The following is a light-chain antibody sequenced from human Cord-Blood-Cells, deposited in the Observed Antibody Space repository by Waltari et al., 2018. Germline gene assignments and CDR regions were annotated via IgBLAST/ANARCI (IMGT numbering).Light chain of an antibody. CDR1: SSDAGGYNH. CDR2: DVS. V-gene: IGLV2-14*01. J-gene: IGLJ3*02. Sequence: QSALTQPASVSGSPGQSITISCTGTSSDAGGYNHVSWYQQHPGKPPKLMIYDVSKRPSGVSNRFSGSKSGNTASLTISGLQAEDEADYYCSSYTSSSTWVFGGGTKLTVL. CDR3: SSYTSSSTWV.